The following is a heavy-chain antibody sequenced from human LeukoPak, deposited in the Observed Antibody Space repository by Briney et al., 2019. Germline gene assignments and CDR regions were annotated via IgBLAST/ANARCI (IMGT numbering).Heavy chain of an antibody. CDR2: IHYSGST. CDR1: GGSMNDYY. CDR3: ARARKQLVFDY. J-gene: IGHJ4*02. V-gene: IGHV4-59*01. D-gene: IGHD6-6*01. Sequence: PSETLSLTCTVSGGSMNDYYWSWIRQPPGKGLEWIGYIHYSGSTNYNPSLKSRVTISVDTSKNQFSLKLSSVTAADTAVYYCARARKQLVFDYWGQGTLVTVSS.